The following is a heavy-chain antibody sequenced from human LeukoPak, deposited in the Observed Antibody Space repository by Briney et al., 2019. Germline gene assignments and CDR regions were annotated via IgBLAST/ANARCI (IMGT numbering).Heavy chain of an antibody. CDR3: ARDQRVTGRPDIDY. CDR2: ISSDGSST. D-gene: IGHD6-6*01. CDR1: GFTFRNHW. J-gene: IGHJ4*02. Sequence: GGSLRLSCAVSGFTFRNHWMHWVRQTPGKELVWVSRISSDGSSTTYADSVKGRFTISRDNAKNTLYPQMNNLRAEDTAMYYCARDQRVTGRPDIDYWGQGTLVIVSS. V-gene: IGHV3-74*03.